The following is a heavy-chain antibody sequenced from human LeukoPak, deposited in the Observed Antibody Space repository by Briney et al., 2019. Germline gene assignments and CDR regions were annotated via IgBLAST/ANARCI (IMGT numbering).Heavy chain of an antibody. D-gene: IGHD3-10*01. Sequence: SETLSLTCIVSGAYVTTYSWNWIRQSPGKGLEWIGYFTLSGTTSYSSSLKSRVTMSRDTSKNQLSLKLTSVTAADTAVYYCARDRGGSGPAGGFDIWGQGTMVTVSS. V-gene: IGHV4-4*08. J-gene: IGHJ3*02. CDR1: GAYVTTYS. CDR2: FTLSGTT. CDR3: ARDRGGSGPAGGFDI.